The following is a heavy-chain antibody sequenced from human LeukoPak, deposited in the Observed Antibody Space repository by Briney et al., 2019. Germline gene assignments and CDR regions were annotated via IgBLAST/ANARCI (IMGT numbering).Heavy chain of an antibody. CDR2: IIPIFGTA. Sequence: GVSVKVSCKASGGTFSSYAISWVRQAPGQGLEWMGGIIPIFGTANYAQKFQGRVTITADESTSTAYMELSSLRSEDTAVYYCARDSVPAVVYGYDPTFDYWGQGTLVTVSS. CDR3: ARDSVPAVVYGYDPTFDY. D-gene: IGHD5-12*01. J-gene: IGHJ4*02. V-gene: IGHV1-69*13. CDR1: GGTFSSYA.